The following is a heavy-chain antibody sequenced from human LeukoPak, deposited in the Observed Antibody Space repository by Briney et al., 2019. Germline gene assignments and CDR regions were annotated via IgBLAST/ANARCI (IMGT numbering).Heavy chain of an antibody. V-gene: IGHV1-69*13. CDR1: GGTFSSYA. CDR2: IIPIFGTA. CDR3: ARDRDDSYYYYMDV. Sequence: ASVKVSCRASGGTFSSYAISWVRQAPGQGLEWMGGIIPIFGTANYAQKFQGRVTITADESTSTAYMELSSLRSEDTAVYYCARDRDDSYYYYMDVWGKGTTVTVSS. D-gene: IGHD3-3*01. J-gene: IGHJ6*03.